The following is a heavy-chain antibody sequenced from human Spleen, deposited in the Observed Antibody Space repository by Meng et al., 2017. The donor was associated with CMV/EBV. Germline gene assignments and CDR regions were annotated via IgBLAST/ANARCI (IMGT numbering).Heavy chain of an antibody. J-gene: IGHJ3*02. CDR1: GFTFSSYW. V-gene: IGHV3-7*01. D-gene: IGHD3-16*01. CDR2: IKQDGSEK. CDR3: ARRGGGGSSGVFDI. Sequence: GESLKISCAASGFTFSSYWMSWVRQAPGKGLEWVANIKQDGSEKYYVDSVKGRFTISRDNAKNSLYLQMNSLRAEDTAVYYCARRGGGGSSGVFDIWGQGTMVTVSS.